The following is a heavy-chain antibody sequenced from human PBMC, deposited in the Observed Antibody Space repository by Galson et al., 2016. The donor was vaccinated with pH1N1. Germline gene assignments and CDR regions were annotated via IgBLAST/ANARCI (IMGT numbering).Heavy chain of an antibody. CDR3: ARAAFYDVDLLDWYFDH. V-gene: IGHV3-30*04. CDR1: GFTFADYT. CDR2: ISNDGSRT. D-gene: IGHD3/OR15-3a*01. J-gene: IGHJ4*02. Sequence: SLRLSCAASGFTFADYTVHWVRQAPGKGLECVGVISNDGSRTYYTDSVKGLFSVSRDNSKNTLYLQINSLRGDDTAMYYCARAAFYDVDLLDWYFDHWGQGTLVTVSS.